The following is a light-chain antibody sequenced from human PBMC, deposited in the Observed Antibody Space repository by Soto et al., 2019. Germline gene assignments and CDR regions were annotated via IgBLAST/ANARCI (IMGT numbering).Light chain of an antibody. J-gene: IGKJ1*01. Sequence: EIVMTQSPATLSVSPGERATLSCRASQSISNNLAWYHQKPGQPPRLLIYGASTRATGIPARFSGRESGTEFTLTISSLKSEDFAVYYCQQYNNWSRTFGQGTKLEIK. CDR3: QQYNNWSRT. V-gene: IGKV3-15*01. CDR1: QSISNN. CDR2: GAS.